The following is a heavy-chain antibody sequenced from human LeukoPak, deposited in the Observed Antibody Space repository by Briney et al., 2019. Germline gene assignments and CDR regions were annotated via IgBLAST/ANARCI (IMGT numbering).Heavy chain of an antibody. V-gene: IGHV3-23*01. CDR1: GFTFDDSG. CDR3: ARDQLGAVLYFDY. Sequence: GGSLRLSCAASGFTFDDSGMNWVRQAPGKGLEWVSAITGSGGSTYYADSVKGRFTISRDNSKNTLYLQINSLRVEDTAVYYCARDQLGAVLYFDYWGQGALVTVSS. CDR2: ITGSGGST. J-gene: IGHJ4*02. D-gene: IGHD1-1*01.